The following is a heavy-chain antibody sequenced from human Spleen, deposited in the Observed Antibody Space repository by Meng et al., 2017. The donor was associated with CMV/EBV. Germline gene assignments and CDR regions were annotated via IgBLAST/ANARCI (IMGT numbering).Heavy chain of an antibody. V-gene: IGHV4-30-4*08. CDR3: ARESRNWNQGGFDY. D-gene: IGHD1-20*01. CDR2: IYYSGST. J-gene: IGHJ4*02. Sequence: GHRQGSGPGLVQPSQTLSLTCTVSGGSISSGDYYWSWIRQPPGKGLEWIGYIYYSGSTYYNPSLKSRVTISVDTSKNQFSLKLSSVTAADTAVYYCARESRNWNQGGFDYWGQGTLVTVSS. CDR1: GGSISSGDYY.